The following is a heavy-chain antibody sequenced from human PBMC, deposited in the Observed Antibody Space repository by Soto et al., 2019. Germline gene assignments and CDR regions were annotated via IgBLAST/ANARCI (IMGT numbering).Heavy chain of an antibody. CDR2: IKSKTDGGTT. J-gene: IGHJ4*02. CDR3: TTEDLGYCSSTSCPLY. Sequence: GGSLRLSCAASGFTFSNAWMSWVRQAPGKGLEWVGRIKSKTDGGTTDYAAPVKGRFTISRDDSKNTLYLQMNSLKTEDTAVYYCTTEDLGYCSSTSCPLYWGQGTLVTVSS. V-gene: IGHV3-15*01. CDR1: GFTFSNAW. D-gene: IGHD2-2*01.